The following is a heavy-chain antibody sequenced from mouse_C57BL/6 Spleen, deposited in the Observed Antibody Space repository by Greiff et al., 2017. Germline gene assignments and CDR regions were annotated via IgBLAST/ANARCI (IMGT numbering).Heavy chain of an antibody. CDR2: IDPSDSYT. Sequence: QVQLQQPGAELVMPGASVKLSCQASGYTFTSYWMHWVKQRPGQGLEWIGDIDPSDSYTNYNQKFKCKSTLTVDKSTRTAYMQLRSLTSEDSAVYYCSRKGTAQATWGFAYWGQGTLVTVSA. CDR3: SRKGTAQATWGFAY. V-gene: IGHV1-69*01. D-gene: IGHD3-1*01. J-gene: IGHJ3*01. CDR1: GYTFTSYW.